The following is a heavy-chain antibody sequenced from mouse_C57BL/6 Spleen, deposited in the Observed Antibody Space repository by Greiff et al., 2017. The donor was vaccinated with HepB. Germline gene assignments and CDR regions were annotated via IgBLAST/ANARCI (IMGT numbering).Heavy chain of an antibody. CDR1: GYTFTSYW. Sequence: QVQLQQPGAELVMPGASVKLSCKASGYTFTSYWMHWVKQRPGQGLEWIGEIDPSDSYTNYNQKFKGKSTLTVDKSSSTAYMQLSSLTSEDSAVYYCASSLSYYGSSHYYAMDYWGQGTSVTVSS. D-gene: IGHD1-1*01. J-gene: IGHJ4*01. CDR2: IDPSDSYT. V-gene: IGHV1-69*01. CDR3: ASSLSYYGSSHYYAMDY.